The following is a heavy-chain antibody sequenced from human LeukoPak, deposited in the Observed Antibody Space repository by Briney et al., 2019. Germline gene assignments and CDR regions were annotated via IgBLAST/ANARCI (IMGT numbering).Heavy chain of an antibody. Sequence: GGSLRLSCAASGFTFSSYAMHWVRQAPGKGLEWVTVISYDGSNKYYADSVKGRFTISRDNSNNTLYLQMISLRAEDTAVYYCARGPVTRFEIWGQGTMVTVSS. J-gene: IGHJ3*02. CDR1: GFTFSSYA. V-gene: IGHV3-30*14. CDR3: ARGPVTRFEI. D-gene: IGHD4-17*01. CDR2: ISYDGSNK.